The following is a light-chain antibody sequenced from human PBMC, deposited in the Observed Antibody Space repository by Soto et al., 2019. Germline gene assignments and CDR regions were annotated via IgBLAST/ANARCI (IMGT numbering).Light chain of an antibody. CDR3: MQGTHWPWT. J-gene: IGKJ1*01. V-gene: IGKV2-30*01. CDR1: QGLVYSDGNTY. Sequence: DVVMTQSPLSLPVTLGQPASISCRSTQGLVYSDGNTYLNWCHQRPGHSPRRLIYQVSNRDSGVPDRFSGSGSGTDFTLTISRVGAEDVGVYYCMQGTHWPWTFGQGTKVEIK. CDR2: QVS.